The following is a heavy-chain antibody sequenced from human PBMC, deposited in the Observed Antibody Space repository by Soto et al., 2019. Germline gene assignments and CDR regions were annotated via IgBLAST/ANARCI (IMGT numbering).Heavy chain of an antibody. Sequence: QMPLQESGPGLVKPSGNLPLTYGVSGVSISSSKWWTWVRKPPGKGPEWIGENYHSGSTNYNPALTRRVTISLDKSNTQFSLTLTSLTSAATAVDYWASQDYSISTDAPFLVSGYFDLWGRRIMVTV. J-gene: IGHJ2*01. CDR2: NYHSGST. V-gene: IGHV4-4*02. D-gene: IGHD6-6*01. CDR3: ASQDYSISTDAPFLVSGYFDL. CDR1: GVSISSSKW.